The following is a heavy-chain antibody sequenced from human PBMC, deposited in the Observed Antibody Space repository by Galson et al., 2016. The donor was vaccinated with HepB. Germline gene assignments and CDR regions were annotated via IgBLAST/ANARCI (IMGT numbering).Heavy chain of an antibody. J-gene: IGHJ3*02. CDR3: ATDSIVVAATSAFDI. CDR1: GYTLTELS. D-gene: IGHD2-15*01. CDR2: FDPEDGET. V-gene: IGHV1-24*01. Sequence: SVKVSCKVSGYTLTELSMHWVRQAPGKGLEWMGRFDPEDGETIYAQKFQGRVTMTEDTPTDTAYMELSRLRCEDTAVYYCATDSIVVAATSAFDIWGQGTMVTVSS.